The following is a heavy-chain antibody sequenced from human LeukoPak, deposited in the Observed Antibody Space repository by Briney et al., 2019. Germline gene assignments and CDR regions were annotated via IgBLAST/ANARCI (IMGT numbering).Heavy chain of an antibody. D-gene: IGHD6-13*01. V-gene: IGHV4-39*01. CDR1: GGSISSSSYY. J-gene: IGHJ3*02. Sequence: SETLSLTCTVSGGSISSSSYYWGWIRQPPGKGLEWIGSTYYSGSTYYNPSLKSRVTISVDTSKNQFSLKLSSVTAADTAVYYCARHRNIAAAGKTHDAFDIWGQGTMVTVSS. CDR3: ARHRNIAAAGKTHDAFDI. CDR2: TYYSGST.